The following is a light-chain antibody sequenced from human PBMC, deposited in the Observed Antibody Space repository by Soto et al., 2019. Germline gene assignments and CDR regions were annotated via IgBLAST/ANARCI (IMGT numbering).Light chain of an antibody. CDR3: QQYNNWPFS. V-gene: IGKV3-15*01. Sequence: EIVMTQSPATLSVSPGERVTLSCRASQSVSSNLAWYQQKPGQSPRLLIYGASTRATGIPARFSGSGSGTEFTLTISSLQSEDFALYFCQQYNNWPFSFGQGTRLEIK. J-gene: IGKJ5*01. CDR2: GAS. CDR1: QSVSSN.